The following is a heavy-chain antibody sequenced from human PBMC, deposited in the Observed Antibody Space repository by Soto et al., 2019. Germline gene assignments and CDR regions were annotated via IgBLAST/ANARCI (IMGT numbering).Heavy chain of an antibody. Sequence: WWSLRLCYAASEFSFNIFVMHWVRQAPGKGLEWVAVVRNDGSSKDYADSVTGRFTISRDNSKNMLYLQMNSLRADDTAIYYCARGSSCYSTTCYNPAYFGPWGQPTLVTVSS. CDR3: ARGSSCYSTTCYNPAYFGP. D-gene: IGHD2-2*02. CDR1: EFSFNIFV. CDR2: VRNDGSSK. J-gene: IGHJ5*02. V-gene: IGHV3-33*01.